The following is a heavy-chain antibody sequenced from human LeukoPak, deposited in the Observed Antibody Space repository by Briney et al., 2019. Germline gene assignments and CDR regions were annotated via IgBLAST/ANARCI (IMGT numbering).Heavy chain of an antibody. J-gene: IGHJ4*02. V-gene: IGHV3-23*01. CDR2: ISGSGGST. CDR1: GCTFSSYS. D-gene: IGHD3-22*01. Sequence: GGSLRLSCAASGCTFSSYSMSWVRQAPGKGLEWVSAISGSGGSTYYADSVKGRFTISRENYKNPLYLQMNSLRAEDTAVYYCAKVGITMIVVVISHFDYWGQGTLVTVSS. CDR3: AKVGITMIVVVISHFDY.